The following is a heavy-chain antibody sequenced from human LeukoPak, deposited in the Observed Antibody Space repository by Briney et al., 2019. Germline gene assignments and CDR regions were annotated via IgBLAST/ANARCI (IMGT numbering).Heavy chain of an antibody. CDR1: GGSISSYY. Sequence: PSETLSLTCTVSGGSISSYYWSWIRQPPGKGLEWIGYIYYSGSTNYNPSLKSRVTISVDTSKKQFSLKLSSVTAADTAVYYCARVLYSSGWLFDYWGQGTLVTVSS. CDR3: ARVLYSSGWLFDY. CDR2: IYYSGST. V-gene: IGHV4-59*01. J-gene: IGHJ4*02. D-gene: IGHD6-19*01.